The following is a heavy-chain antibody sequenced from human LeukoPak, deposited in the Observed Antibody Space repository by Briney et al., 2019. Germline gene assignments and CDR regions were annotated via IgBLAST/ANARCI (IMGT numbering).Heavy chain of an antibody. Sequence: PGGSLRLSCAASGFTLSSNYMTWLRQAPGERLEGVSLVYSGGDTYYSDSVKGRFTMSRDNSKNMLYLQMNSLRAEDTAVYYCARVEIPWSFDYWGQGTLVTVSS. J-gene: IGHJ4*02. CDR2: VYSGGDT. D-gene: IGHD2-21*01. CDR1: GFTLSSNY. CDR3: ARVEIPWSFDY. V-gene: IGHV3-53*01.